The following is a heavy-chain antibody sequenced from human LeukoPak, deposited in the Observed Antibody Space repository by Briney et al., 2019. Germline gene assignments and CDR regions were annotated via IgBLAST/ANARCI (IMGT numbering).Heavy chain of an antibody. CDR2: FDPADGET. Sequence: ASVKVSCTVSGYTLTELSMHWVRQAPGKGREWMGGFDPADGETSYAQKFQGRVTMTEDTSTDTAYMELSSLRSEDTAVYYCATDYRYSKSFDYWGQGTLVTVSS. V-gene: IGHV1-24*01. D-gene: IGHD4-11*01. CDR3: ATDYRYSKSFDY. CDR1: GYTLTELS. J-gene: IGHJ4*02.